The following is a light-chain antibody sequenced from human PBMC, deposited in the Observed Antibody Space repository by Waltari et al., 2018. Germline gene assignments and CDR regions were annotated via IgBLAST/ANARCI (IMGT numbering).Light chain of an antibody. J-gene: IGKJ2*01. Sequence: DIQITQSPSSLSASVGARFTITCRASTSISSYFNWYQQKAGKAPRLLIYATSRWQSEVPSRFSGSGSGTDFTLTISSLQPEDFATYYCQQSYSTPRTFGQGTKLEI. V-gene: IGKV1-39*01. CDR1: TSISSY. CDR3: QQSYSTPRT. CDR2: ATS.